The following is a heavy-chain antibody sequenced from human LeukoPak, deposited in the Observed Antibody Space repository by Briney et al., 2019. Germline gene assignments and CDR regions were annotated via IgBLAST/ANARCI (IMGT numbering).Heavy chain of an antibody. Sequence: ASVKVSCKASGYTFTGYYMHWVRQAPGQGLEWMGWINPNSGGTNYAQKFQGRVTMTRDTSISTAYMELSRLRSDDTAVYYCARGIAVASPNYNWFDPWGQGTLVTVSS. CDR1: GYTFTGYY. CDR2: INPNSGGT. D-gene: IGHD6-19*01. V-gene: IGHV1-2*02. CDR3: ARGIAVASPNYNWFDP. J-gene: IGHJ5*02.